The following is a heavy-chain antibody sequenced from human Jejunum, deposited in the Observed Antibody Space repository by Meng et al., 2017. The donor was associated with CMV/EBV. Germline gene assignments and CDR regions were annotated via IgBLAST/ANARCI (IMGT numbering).Heavy chain of an antibody. CDR1: CFLFSTYA. CDR3: AKGDSSGTSYFDY. D-gene: IGHD3-22*01. V-gene: IGHV3-23*03. J-gene: IGHJ4*02. CDR2: TYGGRVTT. Sequence: SCFLFSTYALGLVRQAPGKWLDWVSITYGGRVTTYSADFVQGRFTISRDNSMNTVFLQMNSLRTDDTAVYYCAKGDSSGTSYFDYWGQGTLVTVSS.